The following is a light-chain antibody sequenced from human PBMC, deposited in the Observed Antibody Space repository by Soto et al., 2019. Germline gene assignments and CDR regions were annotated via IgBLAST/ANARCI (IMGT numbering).Light chain of an antibody. CDR3: QQYNDNWT. Sequence: DIQMTQSPSTLSASVGDRVTITCQACQSISSWLAWYQQKPGTAPNLLIYKASTLQSGVPSRFSGSGSGTEFTLTISSLQPDDSATYYCQQYNDNWTFGQGTKVEIK. CDR1: QSISSW. V-gene: IGKV1-5*03. J-gene: IGKJ1*01. CDR2: KAS.